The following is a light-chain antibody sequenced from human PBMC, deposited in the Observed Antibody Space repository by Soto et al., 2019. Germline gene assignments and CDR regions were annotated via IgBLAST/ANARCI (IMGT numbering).Light chain of an antibody. J-gene: IGKJ1*01. V-gene: IGKV1-5*01. CDR1: QSISSW. CDR3: QQYSTYPWT. CDR2: DAS. Sequence: DIQMTQSPSTLSASVGDRVTITCRASQSISSWLAWYQQKPGKAPKVLIFDASSLESGVPSRFSGSGSATEFTLTISSLQPDDFATYYCQQYSTYPWTLGQGTKVDIK.